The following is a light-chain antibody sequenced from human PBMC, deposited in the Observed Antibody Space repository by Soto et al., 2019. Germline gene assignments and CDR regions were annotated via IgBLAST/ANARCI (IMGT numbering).Light chain of an antibody. Sequence: DIQMTQSPSSLSASVGDGVTITCRASQSISSYLNWYQQKPGKDPKLLIYAASSLQSGVPSTFSGSGSGTDFTLTISSLQPEYFATYYCQQSYTTPRTFGQGTRVEIK. CDR1: QSISSY. CDR3: QQSYTTPRT. V-gene: IGKV1-39*01. CDR2: AAS. J-gene: IGKJ1*01.